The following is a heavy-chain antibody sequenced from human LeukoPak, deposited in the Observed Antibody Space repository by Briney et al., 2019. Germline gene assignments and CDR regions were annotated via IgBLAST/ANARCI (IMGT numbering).Heavy chain of an antibody. CDR3: ARVNLSVQSHYYGSGHPPAGDY. V-gene: IGHV4-30-4*01. D-gene: IGHD3-10*01. Sequence: PSETLSLTCTVSGGSISSGDYYWSWIRQPPGKGLEWIGYIYYSGSTYYNPSLKSRVTISVDTSKNHFSLKLSSVTAADTAVYYCARVNLSVQSHYYGSGHPPAGDYWGQGTLVTVSS. CDR1: GGSISSGDYY. CDR2: IYYSGST. J-gene: IGHJ4*02.